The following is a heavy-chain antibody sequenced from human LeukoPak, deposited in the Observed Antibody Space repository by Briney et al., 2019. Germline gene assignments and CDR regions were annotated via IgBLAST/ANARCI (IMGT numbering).Heavy chain of an antibody. J-gene: IGHJ4*02. CDR2: IYHSGST. Sequence: SETLSLTCAVSGGSISSGGYSWSWIRQPPGKGLEWIGYIYHSGSTYYNPSLKSRVTISADRSKNQFSLKLSSVTAADTAVYYCAREEQQLGYDYWGQGTLVTVSS. CDR3: AREEQQLGYDY. CDR1: GGSISSGGYS. D-gene: IGHD6-13*01. V-gene: IGHV4-30-2*01.